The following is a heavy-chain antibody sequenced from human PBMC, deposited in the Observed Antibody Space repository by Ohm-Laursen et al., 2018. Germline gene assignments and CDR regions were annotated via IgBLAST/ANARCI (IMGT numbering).Heavy chain of an antibody. V-gene: IGHV3-23*01. CDR1: GFTFNNYA. Sequence: SLRLSCAASGFTFNNYAMSWVRQAPGKGLEWVSGISGSGGSTYYADSVKGRFTISRDNSKNTLYLQMNSLRAEDTAVYYCAKDRRYSYDYNYYYYGMDVWGQGTTVTVSS. CDR2: ISGSGGST. J-gene: IGHJ6*02. CDR3: AKDRRYSYDYNYYYYGMDV. D-gene: IGHD5-18*01.